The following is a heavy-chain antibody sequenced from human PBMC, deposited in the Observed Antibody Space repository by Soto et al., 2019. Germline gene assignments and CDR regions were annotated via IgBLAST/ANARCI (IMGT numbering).Heavy chain of an antibody. Sequence: ASVKVSCKASGYTFTSYYMHWVQQAPGQGLEWMGIINPSGGSTSYAQKFQGRVTMTRDTSTSTVYMELSSLRSEDTAVYYCASQMRHCSSTSCYVSDYYYYYGMDVWGQGTTVPVSS. CDR2: INPSGGST. CDR3: ASQMRHCSSTSCYVSDYYYYYGMDV. CDR1: GYTFTSYY. D-gene: IGHD2-2*01. V-gene: IGHV1-46*01. J-gene: IGHJ6*02.